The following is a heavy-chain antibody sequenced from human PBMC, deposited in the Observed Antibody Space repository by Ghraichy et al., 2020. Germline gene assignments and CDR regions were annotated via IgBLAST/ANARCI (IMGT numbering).Heavy chain of an antibody. V-gene: IGHV1-8*01. CDR2: MNTNRGNT. D-gene: IGHD2-21*01. CDR1: GYTFTSYD. J-gene: IGHJ4*02. Sequence: ASVKVSCKASGYTFTSYDINGVRQATGQGLEWMGWMNTNRGNTGYAQKFQGRVTMTRNTSISTAYMELSSLRSEDTAVYYCARVLLGRSGEGDFDYWGQGTLVTVSS. CDR3: ARVLLGRSGEGDFDY.